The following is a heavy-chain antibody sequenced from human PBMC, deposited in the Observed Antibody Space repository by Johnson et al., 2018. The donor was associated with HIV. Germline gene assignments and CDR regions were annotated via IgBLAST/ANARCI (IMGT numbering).Heavy chain of an antibody. CDR2: IYSGGST. V-gene: IGHV3-53*02. CDR1: GFTVSSNY. D-gene: IGHD6-6*01. J-gene: IGHJ3*02. CDR3: ARGLFSSIADSWGAFDI. Sequence: VQLVETGGGLIQPGGSLRLSCAASGFTVSSNYMSWVRQAPGKGLEWVSVIYSGGSTYYADSVKGRLTISRDNSKNTLYLQMNSLRAEDPAVYYCARGLFSSIADSWGAFDIWGQGTMVTVSS.